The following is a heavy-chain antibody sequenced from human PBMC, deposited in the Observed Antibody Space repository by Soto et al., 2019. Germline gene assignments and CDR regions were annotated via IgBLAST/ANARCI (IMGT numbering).Heavy chain of an antibody. J-gene: IGHJ4*02. V-gene: IGHV3-23*01. Sequence: EVRLLESGGGLVQPGGSLTLSCATSGFTFNNYSMSWVRQAPGKGLEWVSSINRGGGPYYADSVKGRFTISRDNSKTMLYLRMNSLRADDTAVYFCARADGPLPVTLLGFWGQGTLVTVSS. CDR1: GFTFNNYS. CDR2: INRGGGP. CDR3: ARADGPLPVTLLGF. D-gene: IGHD5-18*01.